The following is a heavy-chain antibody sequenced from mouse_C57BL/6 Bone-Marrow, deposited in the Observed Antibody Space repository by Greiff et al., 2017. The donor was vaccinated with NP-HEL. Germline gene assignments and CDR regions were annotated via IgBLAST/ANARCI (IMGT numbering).Heavy chain of an antibody. CDR1: GFTFNTYA. CDR3: VRDGDGYWYFDV. CDR2: IRSKSSHYAT. Sequence: EVMLVESGGGLVQPKGSLQLSCAASGFTFNTYAMHWFRQAPGKGLEWVARIRSKSSHYATYYADSVKDRFTISRDDSQSMLYLQMNNLKTEDTAMYYCVRDGDGYWYFDVWGTGTTVTVSS. J-gene: IGHJ1*03. V-gene: IGHV10-3*01.